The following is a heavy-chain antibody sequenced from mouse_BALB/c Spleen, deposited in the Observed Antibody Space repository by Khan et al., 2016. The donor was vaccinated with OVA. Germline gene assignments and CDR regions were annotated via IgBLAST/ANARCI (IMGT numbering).Heavy chain of an antibody. J-gene: IGHJ4*01. V-gene: IGHV3-2*02. D-gene: IGHD1-1*01. CDR2: ISYSGST. CDR1: GYSITSNYA. CDR3: ARGNYYGYAMDY. Sequence: EVKLLESGPGLVKPSQSLSLTCTVTGYSITSNYAWNWIRQFPGNKLEWMGYISYSGSTNYNPSLKSRISITRDTSKNQFFLQLNSVTTEDTATDYCARGNYYGYAMDYWGQGTSITVSS.